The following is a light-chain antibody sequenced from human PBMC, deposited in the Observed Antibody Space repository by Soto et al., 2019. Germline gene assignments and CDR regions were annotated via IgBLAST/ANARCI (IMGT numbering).Light chain of an antibody. Sequence: QSVLTQPASVSGSPGQSITISCTGTSSDVGGYNHVSWYQQYPGKAPKLIIHDVSNRTSGVSNRFSGSKSGNTASLTISGLQAEDEADYYCRSYSSINTRVLGGGTKLTVL. CDR1: SSDVGGYNH. CDR3: RSYSSINTRV. V-gene: IGLV2-14*03. J-gene: IGLJ3*02. CDR2: DVS.